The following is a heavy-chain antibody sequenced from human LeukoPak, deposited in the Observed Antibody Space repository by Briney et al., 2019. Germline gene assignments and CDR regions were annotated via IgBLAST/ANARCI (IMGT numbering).Heavy chain of an antibody. CDR1: GFPFSGYA. D-gene: IGHD2-2*01. CDR2: ISYDGNNK. J-gene: IGHJ3*02. V-gene: IGHV3-30-3*01. Sequence: GGSLRLSCAASGFPFSGYAMHWVRQAPGKGLEWVALISYDGNNKYYADSVKGRFTISRDNSKNTLYLQMNSLRAEDTAVYYCARARYCSSISCRDAFDIWGQGTMVTVSS. CDR3: ARARYCSSISCRDAFDI.